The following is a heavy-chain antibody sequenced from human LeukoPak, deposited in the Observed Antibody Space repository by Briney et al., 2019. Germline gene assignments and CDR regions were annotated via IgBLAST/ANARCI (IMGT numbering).Heavy chain of an antibody. J-gene: IGHJ6*03. Sequence: ASVKVSCKASGYTFTNYYMHWVRQAPGEGLEWMGIINPSGGSTSYAQKFQGRVTMTRDMSTSTVYMELSSLRAEDTAVYYCARVAAEVGGVPGAIGFGWLRRDYYYMDVWGKGTTVTVSS. CDR3: ARVAAEVGGVPGAIGFGWLRRDYYYMDV. CDR1: GYTFTNYY. V-gene: IGHV1-46*01. CDR2: INPSGGST. D-gene: IGHD2-2*02.